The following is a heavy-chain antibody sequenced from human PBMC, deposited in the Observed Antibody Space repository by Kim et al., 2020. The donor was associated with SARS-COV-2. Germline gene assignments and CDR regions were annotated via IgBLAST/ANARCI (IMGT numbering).Heavy chain of an antibody. CDR2: IYYSGST. Sequence: SETLSLTCTVSGGSISSGGYYWSWIRQHPGKGLEWIGYIYYSGSTYYNPSLKSRVTISVDTSKNQFSLKLSSVTAADTAVYYCARGQVATYFQHWGQGTLVTVSS. J-gene: IGHJ1*01. D-gene: IGHD1-26*01. V-gene: IGHV4-31*03. CDR1: GGSISSGGYY. CDR3: ARGQVATYFQH.